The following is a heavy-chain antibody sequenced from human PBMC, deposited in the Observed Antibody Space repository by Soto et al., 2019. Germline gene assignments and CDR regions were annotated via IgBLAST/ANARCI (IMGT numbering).Heavy chain of an antibody. J-gene: IGHJ6*02. CDR1: GGTFCSYA. V-gene: IGHV1-69*06. CDR3: GGSVYDCSGSYYCGGPVDV. D-gene: IGHD3-22*01. Sequence: SVQVSCRASGGTFCSYAIGGVGQAPAGGREWMGGIDPIFGTASCEQKCQDRVTITADKSTSTAYMEQSSLGSEETAVEYCGGSVYDCSGSYYCGGPVDVWGHGTTVTVSS. CDR2: IDPIFGTA.